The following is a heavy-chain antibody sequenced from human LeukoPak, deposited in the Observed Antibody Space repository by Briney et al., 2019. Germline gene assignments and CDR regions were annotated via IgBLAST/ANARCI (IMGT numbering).Heavy chain of an antibody. Sequence: ASVKVSCKASGYTFTGYYMHWVRQAPGQGLEWMGWINPNSGGTNYAQKFQGRVTMTRGTSISTAYMELSRLRSDDTAVYYCARTYSSGWYYFDYWGQGTLVTVSS. V-gene: IGHV1-2*02. J-gene: IGHJ4*02. CDR3: ARTYSSGWYYFDY. D-gene: IGHD6-19*01. CDR2: INPNSGGT. CDR1: GYTFTGYY.